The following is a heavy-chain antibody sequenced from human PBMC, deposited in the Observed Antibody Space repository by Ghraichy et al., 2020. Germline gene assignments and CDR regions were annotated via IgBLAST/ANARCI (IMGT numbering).Heavy chain of an antibody. CDR2: ISGGGGNT. CDR3: AKDSAGWLPET. D-gene: IGHD1-14*01. Sequence: LSLTCAASGFTFGSYAMSWVRQAPGKGLEWVSSISGGGGNTYYADSVKGRLTISRDNSKNTLSLQMNSLRAEDTAVYYCAKDSAGWLPETWGQGTLVTVSS. J-gene: IGHJ4*02. CDR1: GFTFGSYA. V-gene: IGHV3-23*01.